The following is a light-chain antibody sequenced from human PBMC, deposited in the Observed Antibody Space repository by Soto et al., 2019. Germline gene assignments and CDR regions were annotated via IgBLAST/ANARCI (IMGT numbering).Light chain of an antibody. Sequence: EIVLTQSPGTLSLSPGERATLSCRASQSVSSSSLAWYQQKPGQAPRLLIYGASSRATGIPGMFSGSGSGTDFTLTISRLEPEDFAVYYCQQYASSPLYTFGQGTKLEIK. CDR2: GAS. CDR3: QQYASSPLYT. CDR1: QSVSSSS. V-gene: IGKV3-20*01. J-gene: IGKJ2*01.